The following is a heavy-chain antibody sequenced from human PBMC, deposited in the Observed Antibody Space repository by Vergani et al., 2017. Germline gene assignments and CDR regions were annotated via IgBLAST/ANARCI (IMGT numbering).Heavy chain of an antibody. Sequence: QVQLQESGPGLVKPSQTLSLTCTVSGCSISSGGYYWSWIRQHPGKGLEWIGYIYYSGSTYYNPSLKSLVTISVDTSKNQFSLKLSSVTAADTAVYYCATLNHGWAFDIWGQGTMVTVSS. J-gene: IGHJ3*02. CDR1: GCSISSGGYY. CDR2: IYYSGST. D-gene: IGHD1-14*01. V-gene: IGHV4-31*01. CDR3: ATLNHGWAFDI.